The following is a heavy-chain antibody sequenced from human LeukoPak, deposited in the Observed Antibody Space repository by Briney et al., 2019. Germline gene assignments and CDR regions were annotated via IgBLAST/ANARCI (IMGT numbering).Heavy chain of an antibody. Sequence: SETLSLTCTVSGGSISSYYWSWIRQPPGKGLEWIGYIYYSGSTNYNPSLKSRVTISVDTSKNQFSLKLSSVAAADTAVYYCVRDSRSEDSSRWDYYYMDVWGKGTMVTVSS. CDR1: GGSISSYY. V-gene: IGHV4-59*01. J-gene: IGHJ6*03. D-gene: IGHD6-13*01. CDR3: VRDSRSEDSSRWDYYYMDV. CDR2: IYYSGST.